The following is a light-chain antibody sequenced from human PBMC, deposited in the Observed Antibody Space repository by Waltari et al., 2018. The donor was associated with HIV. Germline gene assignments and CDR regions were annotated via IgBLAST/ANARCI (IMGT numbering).Light chain of an antibody. V-gene: IGKV1-39*01. Sequence: DILMTQSPASLSASLGDRVTMTCRSSHNIATYVNWYQQRPGKHPSLLIYSASTLHIGVPSRFTGAGSGRLFTLTINRLQSEDFASYFCQQASALPLTFGGGTNV. CDR1: HNIATY. CDR3: QQASALPLT. J-gene: IGKJ4*01. CDR2: SAS.